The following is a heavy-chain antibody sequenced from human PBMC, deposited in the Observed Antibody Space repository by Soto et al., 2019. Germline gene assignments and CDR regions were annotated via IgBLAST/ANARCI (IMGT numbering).Heavy chain of an antibody. CDR1: GFTFSDYY. V-gene: IGHV3-11*01. Sequence: PGGSLRLSCAASGFTFSDYYMSWIRQAPGKGLEWVSYISSSGSTIYYADSVKGRFTISRDNAKNSLYLQMNSLRAEDTAVYYCARDRDGQISSIAARYYYYYYMDVWGKGTKVTVSS. CDR2: ISSSGSTI. J-gene: IGHJ6*03. CDR3: ARDRDGQISSIAARYYYYYYMDV. D-gene: IGHD6-6*01.